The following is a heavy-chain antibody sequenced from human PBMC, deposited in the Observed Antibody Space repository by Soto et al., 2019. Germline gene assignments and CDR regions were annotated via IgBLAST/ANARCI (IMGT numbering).Heavy chain of an antibody. CDR1: GYTFTGYY. CDR2: INPNSGGT. CDR3: ARDLGYCSGSNCRYYFDS. J-gene: IGHJ4*02. D-gene: IGHD2-2*01. Sequence: ASVKVSCKASGYTFTGYYMHWVRQAPGQGLEWMGWINPNSGGTNYAQKFQGWVTMTRDTSISTAYMELSRLRSDDTAVYYCARDLGYCSGSNCRYYFDSWGQGTLVTVSS. V-gene: IGHV1-2*04.